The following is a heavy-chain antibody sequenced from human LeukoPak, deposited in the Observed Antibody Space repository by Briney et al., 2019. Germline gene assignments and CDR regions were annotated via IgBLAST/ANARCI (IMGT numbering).Heavy chain of an antibody. J-gene: IGHJ5*02. Sequence: GASVKVSFTASGYTFTIYGISWVRQAPGQGLEWMGWISAYNGNTNYAQKLKGRVTMTTDTSTSTAYMELRSLRSDDAAVYYCARGGDIVLMVYAKGEYWFDPWGQGTLVTVSS. CDR1: GYTFTIYG. V-gene: IGHV1-18*01. CDR2: ISAYNGNT. CDR3: ARGGDIVLMVYAKGEYWFDP. D-gene: IGHD2-8*01.